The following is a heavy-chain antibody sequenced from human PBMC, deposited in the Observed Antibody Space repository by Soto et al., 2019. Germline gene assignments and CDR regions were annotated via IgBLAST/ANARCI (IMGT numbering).Heavy chain of an antibody. D-gene: IGHD3-22*01. CDR2: ISSSSSYI. Sequence: RLSCATSGFTFTSFTMNWVRQAPGKGLEWVSSISSSSSYIYYANSMTGRFTISRDNAENTLYLQLTSLRVEDTAIYYCASSLEADSSGHYGPTERSSPFYWRPG. J-gene: IGHJ4*02. CDR3: ASSLEADSSGHYGPTERSSPFY. CDR1: GFTFTSFT. V-gene: IGHV3-21*01.